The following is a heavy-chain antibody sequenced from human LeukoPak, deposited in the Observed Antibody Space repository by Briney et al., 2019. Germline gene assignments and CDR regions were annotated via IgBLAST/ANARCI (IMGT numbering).Heavy chain of an antibody. CDR2: IIPNSGGT. CDR1: GGTFSSYA. V-gene: IGHV1-2*02. D-gene: IGHD6-6*01. CDR3: ARDIEYSSSSGLGY. J-gene: IGHJ4*02. Sequence: ASVKVSCKASGGTFSSYAISWVRQAPGQGLEWMGGIIPNSGGTNYAQKFQGRVTMTRDTSISTAYMELSRLRSDDTAVYYCARDIEYSSSSGLGYWGQGTLVTVSS.